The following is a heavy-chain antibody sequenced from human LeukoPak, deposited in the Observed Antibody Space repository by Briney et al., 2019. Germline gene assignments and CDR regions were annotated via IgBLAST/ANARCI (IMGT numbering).Heavy chain of an antibody. Sequence: GASVKVSCKASGGTFSSYAISWVRQAPGQGLEWMGGIIPIFGTANYAQKFQGRVTITADKSTSTAYMELSSLRSEDTAVYYCARDLGWVSNAFDIWGQGTMVTVSS. CDR2: IIPIFGTA. CDR3: ARDLGWVSNAFDI. D-gene: IGHD1-26*01. CDR1: GGTFSSYA. V-gene: IGHV1-69*06. J-gene: IGHJ3*02.